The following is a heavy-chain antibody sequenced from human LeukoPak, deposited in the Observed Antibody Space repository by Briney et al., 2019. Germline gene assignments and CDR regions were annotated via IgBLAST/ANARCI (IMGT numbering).Heavy chain of an antibody. CDR3: ARGAWTTVTTGIEFDY. CDR1: GYTFTSYG. CDR2: ISAYNGNT. D-gene: IGHD4-17*01. V-gene: IGHV1-18*01. Sequence: GASVKVSCKASGYTFTSYGINWVRQAPGQGLEWMGCISAYNGNTNYAQKFQGRVTMPRDTSTSTAYIELRSLRSDDTAVYYCARGAWTTVTTGIEFDYWGQGTLVTVSS. J-gene: IGHJ4*02.